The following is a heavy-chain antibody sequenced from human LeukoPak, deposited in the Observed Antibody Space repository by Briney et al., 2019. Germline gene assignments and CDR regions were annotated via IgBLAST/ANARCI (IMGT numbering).Heavy chain of an antibody. CDR2: IWYDGSDK. V-gene: IGHV3-33*01. Sequence: PGRSLRLTCAASGFSFGGYGMHWVRQAPGKGLEWVAVIWYDGSDKYYGDSVKGRFSVSRDNSENRLYLQMNGLRAEDTAVYYCARAYSSGSGVETFVIWGEGAMVTVSS. CDR1: GFSFGGYG. D-gene: IGHD6-19*01. CDR3: ARAYSSGSGVETFVI. J-gene: IGHJ3*02.